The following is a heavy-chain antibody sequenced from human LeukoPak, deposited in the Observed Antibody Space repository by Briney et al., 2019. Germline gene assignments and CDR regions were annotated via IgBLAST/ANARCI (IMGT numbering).Heavy chain of an antibody. D-gene: IGHD3-22*01. J-gene: IGHJ6*02. CDR3: AREEYYYDSSGYYYYYGMDV. V-gene: IGHV3-74*01. CDR2: IDGDGSST. CDR1: GFTFSSYW. Sequence: GGSLRLSCAASGFTFSSYWMQWVRQAPGKGLVWVSRIDGDGSSTNYADSVKGRFTISRDNAKNTLYLQMNSLRAEDTAVYYCAREEYYYDSSGYYYYYGMDVWGQGTTVTVSS.